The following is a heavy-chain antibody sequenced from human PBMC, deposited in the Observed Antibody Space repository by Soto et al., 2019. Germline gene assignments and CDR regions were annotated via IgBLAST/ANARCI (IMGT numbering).Heavy chain of an antibody. CDR2: ISYDGSNK. CDR1: GFTFSSYG. J-gene: IGHJ5*02. Sequence: PGGSLRLSCAASGFTFSSYGMHWVRQAPGKGLEWVAVISYDGSNKYYADSVKGRFTISRDNSKNTLYLQMNSLRAEDTAVYYCAKDYYDSSGYYRSPNWFDPRGQGTLVTVSS. CDR3: AKDYYDSSGYYRSPNWFDP. D-gene: IGHD3-22*01. V-gene: IGHV3-30*18.